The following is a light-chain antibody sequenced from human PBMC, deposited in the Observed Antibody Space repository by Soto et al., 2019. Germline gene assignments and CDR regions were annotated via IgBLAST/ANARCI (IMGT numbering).Light chain of an antibody. CDR1: QSVSSN. CDR2: GAS. Sequence: EIVMTQSPATLSVSPGERATLSCRASQSVSSNLAWYQQKPGQAPRLLIYGASSRATGIPDRFSGSGSGTDFTLTISSLEPEDFAVYYCQQRSNWPPETFGQGTRLEIK. V-gene: IGKV3-11*01. CDR3: QQRSNWPPET. J-gene: IGKJ5*01.